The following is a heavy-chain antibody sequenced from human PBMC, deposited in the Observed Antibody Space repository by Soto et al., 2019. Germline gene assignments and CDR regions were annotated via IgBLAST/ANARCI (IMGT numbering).Heavy chain of an antibody. J-gene: IGHJ5*02. D-gene: IGHD3-10*01. V-gene: IGHV1-2*04. CDR1: GYTFTGYY. CDR3: AREMDYYGSGSYPPGFDP. Sequence: ASVKVSCKASGYTFTGYYMHWVRQAPGQGLEWMGWINPNSGGTNYAQKFQGWVTMTRDTSISTAYMELSRLRSDDTAVYYCAREMDYYGSGSYPPGFDPWGQGTLVTAPQ. CDR2: INPNSGGT.